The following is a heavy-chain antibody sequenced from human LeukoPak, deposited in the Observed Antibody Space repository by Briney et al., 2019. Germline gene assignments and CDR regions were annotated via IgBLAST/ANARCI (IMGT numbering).Heavy chain of an antibody. V-gene: IGHV3-23*01. Sequence: GGSLRLSCAASGFTFSNYAMSWVRQAPGKGLEWVSAISGSGGSTYYADSVKGRFTISRDNSKTTLFLQMNSLRAEDTALYYCARAPIGITMVRGVIIKIGYYYYYMDVWGKGTTVTVSS. CDR1: GFTFSNYA. CDR3: ARAPIGITMVRGVIIKIGYYYYYMDV. J-gene: IGHJ6*03. CDR2: ISGSGGST. D-gene: IGHD3-10*01.